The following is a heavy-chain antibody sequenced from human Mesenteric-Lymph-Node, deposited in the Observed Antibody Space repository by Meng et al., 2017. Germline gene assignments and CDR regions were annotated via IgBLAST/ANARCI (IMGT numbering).Heavy chain of an antibody. CDR2: ITGDGGGK. J-gene: IGHJ3*01. V-gene: IGHV3-23*01. Sequence: GESLKISCAGSGLTFSRYAMIWIRQAPGKGLEWVSSITGDGGGKDYAESVRGRFLISRDNFKNTLYLQMDSLRDEDTAVYYCAKDPSGDYLGDFDFWGQGTMVTVSS. CDR3: AKDPSGDYLGDFDF. CDR1: GLTFSRYA. D-gene: IGHD4-17*01.